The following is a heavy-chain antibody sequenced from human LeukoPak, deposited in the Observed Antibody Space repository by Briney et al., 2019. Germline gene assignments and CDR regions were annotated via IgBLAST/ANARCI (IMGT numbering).Heavy chain of an antibody. CDR3: ATVVGRTTATTAY. CDR1: GYSISSDYF. CDR2: IYRTGST. J-gene: IGHJ4*02. V-gene: IGHV4-38-2*02. Sequence: SETLSLTCTVSGYSISSDYFWGWIRPPPGKGLEWIGSIYRTGSTFYNSSLKSRVTISVDTSKNQFSLKLNSVTAADTAVYYCATVVGRTTATTAYWGQGTLVTVSS. D-gene: IGHD1-1*01.